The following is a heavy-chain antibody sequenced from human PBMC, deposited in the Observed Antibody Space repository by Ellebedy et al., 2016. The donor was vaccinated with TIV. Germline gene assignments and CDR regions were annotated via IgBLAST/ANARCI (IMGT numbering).Heavy chain of an antibody. CDR3: ATDQHPYSSSPKNWYFDL. D-gene: IGHD6-13*01. CDR2: ISGSGGST. J-gene: IGHJ2*01. V-gene: IGHV3-23*01. Sequence: PGGSLRLSCAASGFTFSSHALSWVRQAPGKGLEWVSAISGSGGSTYYADSVKGRFTISRDNSKNTLYLQLNSLRAEDTAVYYCATDQHPYSSSPKNWYFDLWGRGTLVTVSS. CDR1: GFTFSSHA.